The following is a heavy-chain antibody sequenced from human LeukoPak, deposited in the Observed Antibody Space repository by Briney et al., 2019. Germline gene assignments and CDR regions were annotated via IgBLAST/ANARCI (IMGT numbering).Heavy chain of an antibody. D-gene: IGHD5-18*01. CDR3: ARHAAGDQIYSYVAKGIDH. J-gene: IGHJ4*02. CDR2: MYHSGSA. V-gene: IGHV4-38-2*01. Sequence: SETLSLTCAVSGQSISSRFYWGWIRQPPGKGLEWIATMYHSGSAYYNPSLKSRATISVDTSKNQFSLKLTSVTAADTAVYYCARHAAGDQIYSYVAKGIDHWGQGTLVTVSS. CDR1: GQSISSRFY.